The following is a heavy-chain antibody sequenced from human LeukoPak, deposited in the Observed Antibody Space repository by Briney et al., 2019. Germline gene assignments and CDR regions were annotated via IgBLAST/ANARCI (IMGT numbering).Heavy chain of an antibody. CDR3: AKDPTVPGTAEYFQH. CDR1: GLTFSNAW. V-gene: IGHV3-23*01. D-gene: IGHD1-7*01. CDR2: ISGSGGST. J-gene: IGHJ1*01. Sequence: GGSLRLSCAASGLTFSNAWMSWVRQAPGKGLEWVSAISGSGGSTYYADSVKGRFTISRDNSKNTLYLQMNSLRAEDTAVYYCAKDPTVPGTAEYFQHWGQGTLVTVSS.